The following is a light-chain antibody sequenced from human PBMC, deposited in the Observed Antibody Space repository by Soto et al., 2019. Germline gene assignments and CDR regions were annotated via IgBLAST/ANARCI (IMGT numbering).Light chain of an antibody. J-gene: IGKJ1*01. CDR1: QNVRSY. V-gene: IGKV1-39*01. CDR2: ETS. CDR3: QQTFSIPRT. Sequence: DMQMTQSPSSLSASVGDRVTIACRASQNVRSYLNWYQQKPGKAPDLLIYETSTLQSGVPSRFSGTGYGTDFTLTSSSLQPEDFATYYCQQTFSIPRTFGHGTKVEIK.